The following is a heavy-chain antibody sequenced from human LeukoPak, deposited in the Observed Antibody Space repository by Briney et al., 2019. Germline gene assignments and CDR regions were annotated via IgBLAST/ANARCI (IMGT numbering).Heavy chain of an antibody. D-gene: IGHD6-19*01. V-gene: IGHV3-7*01. CDR3: ARDFAGKRLSIAVAGTLGDY. CDR2: IKQDGSEK. J-gene: IGHJ4*02. Sequence: GGSLRLSCAASGFTFSSYWMSWVRQAPGKGLEWVANIKQDGSEKYYVDSVKGRFTISRDNAKNSLYLQMNSLRAEDTAVYYCARDFAGKRLSIAVAGTLGDYWGQGTLVTVSS. CDR1: GFTFSSYW.